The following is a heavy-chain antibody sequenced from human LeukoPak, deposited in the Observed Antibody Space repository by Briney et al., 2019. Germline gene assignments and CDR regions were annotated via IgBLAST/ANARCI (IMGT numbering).Heavy chain of an antibody. V-gene: IGHV4-39*07. CDR3: ASGGVGAIDY. D-gene: IGHD1-26*01. CDR2: IYYSGST. Sequence: SETLSLTCTVSGGSISSSSYYWGWIRQPPGKGLEWIGSIYYSGSTYYNPSLKSRVTISVDTSKNQFSLNLTSVTAADTAVYYCASGGVGAIDYWGQGTLVTVPS. J-gene: IGHJ4*02. CDR1: GGSISSSSYY.